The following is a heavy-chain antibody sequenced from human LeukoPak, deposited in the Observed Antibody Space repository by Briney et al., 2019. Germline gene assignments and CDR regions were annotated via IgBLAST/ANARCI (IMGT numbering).Heavy chain of an antibody. Sequence: ASVKVSCKASGYTFTSYYMHWVRQAPGQGLEWMGIISPSGGSTSYAQKFQGRVTMTRDTSTSTVYMELSSLRSEDTAVYYCARSTYYYDSTAPFDYWGQGTLVTVSS. CDR3: ARSTYYYDSTAPFDY. CDR2: ISPSGGST. CDR1: GYTFTSYY. J-gene: IGHJ4*02. D-gene: IGHD3-22*01. V-gene: IGHV1-46*01.